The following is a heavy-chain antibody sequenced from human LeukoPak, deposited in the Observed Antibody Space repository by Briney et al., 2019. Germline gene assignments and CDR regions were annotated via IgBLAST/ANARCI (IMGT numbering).Heavy chain of an antibody. D-gene: IGHD5-24*01. Sequence: GGSLRLSCAASGSTFSSYWMHWVRQAPGKGLVWVSRINSDGSSTSYADSVKGRFTISRDNAKNTLYLQMNSLRAEDTAVYYCARGGRRWLQGSFDYYYMDVWGKGTTVTVSS. CDR3: ARGGRRWLQGSFDYYYMDV. CDR1: GSTFSSYW. CDR2: INSDGSST. J-gene: IGHJ6*03. V-gene: IGHV3-74*01.